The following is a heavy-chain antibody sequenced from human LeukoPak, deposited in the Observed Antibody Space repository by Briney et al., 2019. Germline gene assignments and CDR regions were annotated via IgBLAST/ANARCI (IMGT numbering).Heavy chain of an antibody. Sequence: GGSLRLSCAASGFTFSTYDMTWVRQAPGKGLEWVSSISGGGGSTYYADSAKGRFTTSRDNSKNTLYLQMNGLRAEETAVYYCAKDLAAVPGNKYFAYWGQGTLVTVSS. CDR2: ISGGGGST. CDR3: AKDLAAVPGNKYFAY. J-gene: IGHJ4*02. V-gene: IGHV3-23*01. CDR1: GFTFSTYD. D-gene: IGHD6-19*01.